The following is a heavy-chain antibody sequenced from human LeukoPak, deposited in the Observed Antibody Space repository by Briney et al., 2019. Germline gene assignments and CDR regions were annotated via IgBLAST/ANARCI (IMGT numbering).Heavy chain of an antibody. Sequence: GGSLKISCKGSGYSFTSYWIGWVRQMPGKGPEWMGIINPADSDTRYRPSFQGQVTISVDKSITTAYLQWSSLKASDSAMYYCARGGAAASFDYWGEGTLVSVSS. V-gene: IGHV5-51*01. J-gene: IGHJ4*02. CDR2: INPADSDT. CDR1: GYSFTSYW. CDR3: ARGGAAASFDY. D-gene: IGHD6-25*01.